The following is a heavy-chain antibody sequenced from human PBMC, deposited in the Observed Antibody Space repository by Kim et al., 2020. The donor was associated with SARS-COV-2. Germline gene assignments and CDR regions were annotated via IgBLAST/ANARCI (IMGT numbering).Heavy chain of an antibody. CDR3: ARDSEYDYVWGSYRYSGSDY. V-gene: IGHV1-18*01. CDR2: VSPYNGDR. CDR1: GYTFSNYG. D-gene: IGHD3-16*02. J-gene: IGHJ4*02. Sequence: ASVKVSCEASGYTFSNYGISWVRQAPGQGLEWMGWVSPYNGDRHYAQSLQGRVTMTTDTSTSTAYVELRSLRSDDTAVYYCARDSEYDYVWGSYRYSGSDYWGQGTLVTVSS.